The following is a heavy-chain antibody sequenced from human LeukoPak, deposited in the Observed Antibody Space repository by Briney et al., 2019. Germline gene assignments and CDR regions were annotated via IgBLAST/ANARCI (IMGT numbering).Heavy chain of an antibody. D-gene: IGHD5-18*01. V-gene: IGHV3-21*01. CDR3: ARDTRGYSYGYFDY. Sequence: AGGSLRLSCAASGFTFSSYSMNWVRQAPGKGLEWVSSISSSSSYIYYADSVKGRFTISRDNAKNSLYLQMNSLRAEDTAVYYCARDTRGYSYGYFDYWGQGTLVTVSS. J-gene: IGHJ4*02. CDR2: ISSSSSYI. CDR1: GFTFSSYS.